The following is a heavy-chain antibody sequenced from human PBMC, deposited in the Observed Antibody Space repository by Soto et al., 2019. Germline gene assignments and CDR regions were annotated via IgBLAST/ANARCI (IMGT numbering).Heavy chain of an antibody. Sequence: ASVKVSCKASGYTFTGYYMRWVRQAPGQGLEWMGWINPNSGGTNYAQKFQGRVTMTRDTSISTAYMELSRLRSDDTAVYYCASTPFPAAITCFDYWGQGTLVTVSS. CDR3: ASTPFPAAITCFDY. CDR2: INPNSGGT. V-gene: IGHV1-2*02. CDR1: GYTFTGYY. D-gene: IGHD2-2*01. J-gene: IGHJ4*02.